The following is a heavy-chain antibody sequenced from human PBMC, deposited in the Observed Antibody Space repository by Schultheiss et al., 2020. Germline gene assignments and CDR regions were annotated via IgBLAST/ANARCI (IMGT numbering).Heavy chain of an antibody. CDR3: TTDSSNSRYYYYYGMDV. CDR2: ISYDGSNK. V-gene: IGHV3-30*03. J-gene: IGHJ6*02. D-gene: IGHD4-11*01. Sequence: GGSLRLSCAASGFTFSSYGMHWVRQAPGKGLEWVAVISYDGSNKYYADSVKGRFTISRDNAKNSLYLQMNSLRTEDTALYYCTTDSSNSRYYYYYGMDVWGQGTTVTVSS. CDR1: GFTFSSYG.